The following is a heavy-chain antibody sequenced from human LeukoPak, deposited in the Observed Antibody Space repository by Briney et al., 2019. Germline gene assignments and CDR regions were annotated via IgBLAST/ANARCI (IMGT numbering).Heavy chain of an antibody. CDR3: ARDILAGWFDP. CDR2: FHQSVST. J-gene: IGHJ5*02. CDR1: GDSISSDKW. Sequence: PSGTLSLTCAVSGDSISSDKWWSWVRQPPGKGLEYIGEFHQSVSTNYNPSLKSRLTISVDKSKNQFSLKLSSVTAADTAVYYCARDILAGWFDPWGQGTLVTVSS. D-gene: IGHD2-21*01. V-gene: IGHV4-4*02.